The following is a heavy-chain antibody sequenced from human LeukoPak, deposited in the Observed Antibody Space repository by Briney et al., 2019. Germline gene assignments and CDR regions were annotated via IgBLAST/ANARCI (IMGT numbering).Heavy chain of an antibody. J-gene: IGHJ5*02. CDR1: GYTFTSYG. D-gene: IGHD3-3*01. Sequence: GASVKVSCKASGYTFTSYGISWVRQAPGQRLEWMGWISAYNGNTNYAQKFRGRVTMTRDMSTSTVYMELSSLRSEDTAVYYCAREAITIFGVVRTQTKYGPHRFDPWGQGTLVTVSS. V-gene: IGHV1-18*01. CDR3: AREAITIFGVVRTQTKYGPHRFDP. CDR2: ISAYNGNT.